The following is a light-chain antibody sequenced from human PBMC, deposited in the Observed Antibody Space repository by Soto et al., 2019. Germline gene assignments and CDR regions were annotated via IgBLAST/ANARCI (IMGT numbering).Light chain of an antibody. J-gene: IGKJ1*01. Sequence: DIVMTQSPDSLAVSLGERATINCKSSQSVLYSSNNKNYLAWYQQKPGQPPKLLIYWASARESGVPDRFSGSGSGTDFTLTISSLQAEDVALYYCQQYYSTPWTFGQGTKVETK. CDR1: QSVLYSSNNKNY. CDR2: WAS. V-gene: IGKV4-1*01. CDR3: QQYYSTPWT.